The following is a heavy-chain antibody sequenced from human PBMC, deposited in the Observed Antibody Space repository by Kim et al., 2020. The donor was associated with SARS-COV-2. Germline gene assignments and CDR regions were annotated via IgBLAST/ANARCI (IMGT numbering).Heavy chain of an antibody. V-gene: IGHV3-23*01. Sequence: YAASVKGRFTISRDNSKNTLYLQMNSLRAEDTAVYYCAKVYDSSGYGFDYWGQGTLVTVSS. D-gene: IGHD3-22*01. CDR3: AKVYDSSGYGFDY. J-gene: IGHJ4*02.